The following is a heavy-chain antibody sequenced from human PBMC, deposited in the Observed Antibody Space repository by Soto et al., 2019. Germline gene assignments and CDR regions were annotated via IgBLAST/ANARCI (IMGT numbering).Heavy chain of an antibody. V-gene: IGHV1-18*01. J-gene: IGHJ4*02. D-gene: IGHD6-13*01. CDR1: GYTFTSYG. Sequence: QVQLVQSGAEVKKPGASVKVSCKASGYTFTSYGISWVRQAPGQGLEWMGWISAYNGNTNYAQKFQDRVTMTTDTSTHTAYMELRSLRSDDTAVYYCARDWSSIAAAGTEGDSWGQGTLVTVSS. CDR3: ARDWSSIAAAGTEGDS. CDR2: ISAYNGNT.